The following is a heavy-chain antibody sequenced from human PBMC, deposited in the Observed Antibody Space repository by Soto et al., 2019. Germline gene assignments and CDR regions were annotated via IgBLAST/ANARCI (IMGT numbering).Heavy chain of an antibody. CDR2: IYWDDDK. J-gene: IGHJ5*02. V-gene: IGHV2-5*02. Sequence: QITLKESGPTLVKPTQTLTLTCTFSGFSLSTSGVGVGWIRQPPGKALEWLALIYWDDDKRYSPSLKSRLTTTKDTSKNQVVLTITNMDPVDTATYYCAHYYDSSGYYYDSWFDPWGQGTLVTVSS. CDR3: AHYYDSSGYYYDSWFDP. CDR1: GFSLSTSGVG. D-gene: IGHD3-22*01.